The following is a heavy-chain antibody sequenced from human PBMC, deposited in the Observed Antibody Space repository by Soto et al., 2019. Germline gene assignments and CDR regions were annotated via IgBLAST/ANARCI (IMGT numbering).Heavy chain of an antibody. V-gene: IGHV3-11*05. D-gene: IGHD3-10*01. Sequence: QVQLVESGGGLVKPGGSLRVSCAASGFTFSDDYMSWFRQAPGNGLEWVSYISGNSFDINYADSVKGRFTISRDNAKNSLYLQMNSLRVEDTAVYYCARGVLDGSDYWGQGTLVTVSS. CDR1: GFTFSDDY. CDR2: ISGNSFDI. J-gene: IGHJ4*02. CDR3: ARGVLDGSDY.